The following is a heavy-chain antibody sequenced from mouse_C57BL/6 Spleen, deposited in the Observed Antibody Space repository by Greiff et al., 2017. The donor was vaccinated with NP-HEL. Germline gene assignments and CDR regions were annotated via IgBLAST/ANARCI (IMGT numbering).Heavy chain of an antibody. CDR3: TRGQYAY. V-gene: IGHV1-15*01. Sequence: VQLQQSGAELVRPGASVTLSCKASGYTFTDYEMHWVKQTPVHGLEWIGAIDPETGGTASNQKFKGKALLTADKSSSTAYLELSSLPSEDSAVYYCTRGQYAYWGQGTMVTVST. CDR2: IDPETGGT. J-gene: IGHJ3*01. CDR1: GYTFTDYE.